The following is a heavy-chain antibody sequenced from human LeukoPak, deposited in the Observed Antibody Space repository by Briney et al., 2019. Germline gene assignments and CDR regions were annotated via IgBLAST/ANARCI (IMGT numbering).Heavy chain of an antibody. CDR2: ISSSSSYI. V-gene: IGHV3-21*01. CDR1: GFTFSSYS. CDR3: ARVSTVVRSFDY. J-gene: IGHJ4*02. Sequence: GGSLRLSCAASGFTFSSYSMNWVRQAPGKGLEWVSSISSSSSYIYYADSVKGRFTISRDNAKNSLYLQMNSLRAEDTAVYYCARVSTVVRSFDYWGQGTLVTVSS. D-gene: IGHD4-23*01.